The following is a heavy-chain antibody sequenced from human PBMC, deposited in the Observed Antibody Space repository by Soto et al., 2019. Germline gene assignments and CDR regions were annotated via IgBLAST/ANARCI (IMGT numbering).Heavy chain of an antibody. CDR1: GFTFSSYS. Sequence: GGSLRLSCAASGFTFSSYSMNWVRQAPGKGLEWVSYISSSSSTIYYADSVKGRFTISRDNAKNSLYLQMNSLRAEDTAVYYCARDTMVRGVIYWYYYMDVWGKGTTVTVSS. V-gene: IGHV3-48*01. CDR3: ARDTMVRGVIYWYYYMDV. D-gene: IGHD3-10*01. CDR2: ISSSSSTI. J-gene: IGHJ6*03.